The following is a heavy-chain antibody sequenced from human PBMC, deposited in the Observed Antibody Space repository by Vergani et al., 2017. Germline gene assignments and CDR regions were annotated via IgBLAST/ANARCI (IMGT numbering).Heavy chain of an antibody. V-gene: IGHV4-34*01. D-gene: IGHD2-2*01. CDR2: INHSGST. Sequence: QVQLQQWGAGLLKPSETLSLTCAVYGRSFSGYYWSWIRQPPGKGLEWIGEINHSGSTNYNPSLKSRVTISVDTSKNQFSLKLSSVTAADTAVYYCASLRVVVPAATNWFDPWGQGTLVTVSS. CDR3: ASLRVVVPAATNWFDP. J-gene: IGHJ5*02. CDR1: GRSFSGYY.